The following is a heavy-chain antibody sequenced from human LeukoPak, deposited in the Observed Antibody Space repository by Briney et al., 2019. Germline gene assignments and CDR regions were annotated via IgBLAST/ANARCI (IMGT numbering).Heavy chain of an antibody. J-gene: IGHJ4*02. Sequence: GGSLRLSCAASGFTFSSYWMHWVRQAPGKGLVWVSRINSDGSSTSYADSVKGRFTISRDNAKSTLYLQMNRLRAEDTAVYYCARDSRSIAVAGRSGFDYWGQGTLVTVSS. V-gene: IGHV3-74*01. CDR2: INSDGSST. CDR3: ARDSRSIAVAGRSGFDY. CDR1: GFTFSSYW. D-gene: IGHD6-19*01.